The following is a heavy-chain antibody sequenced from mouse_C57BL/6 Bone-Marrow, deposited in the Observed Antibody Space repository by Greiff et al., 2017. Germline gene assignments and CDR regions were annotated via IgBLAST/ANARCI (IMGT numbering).Heavy chain of an antibody. CDR2: IRSKSNNYAT. D-gene: IGHD3-2*02. CDR3: VRQGTAQASFAY. V-gene: IGHV10-1*01. J-gene: IGHJ3*01. Sequence: EVQGVESGGGLVQPKGSLKLSCAASGFSFNTYAMNWVRQAPGKGLEWVARIRSKSNNYATYYADSVKDRFTISRDDSESMLYLQMNNLKTEDTAMYYCVRQGTAQASFAYWGQGTLVTVSA. CDR1: GFSFNTYA.